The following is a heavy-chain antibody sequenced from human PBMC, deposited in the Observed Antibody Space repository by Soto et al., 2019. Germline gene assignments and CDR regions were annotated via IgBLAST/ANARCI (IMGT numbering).Heavy chain of an antibody. V-gene: IGHV5-51*01. CDR3: ARVQVGSIIDY. Sequence: GESLKISCRASRYSFTNYWIGWVRQIPGKGLEWMGIIYPADSDTKYGPSFQGRVTISVDKSISTAYLQWSSLKASDSAMYYCARVQVGSIIDYWGQGTLVTVSS. D-gene: IGHD1-26*01. CDR2: IYPADSDT. CDR1: RYSFTNYW. J-gene: IGHJ4*02.